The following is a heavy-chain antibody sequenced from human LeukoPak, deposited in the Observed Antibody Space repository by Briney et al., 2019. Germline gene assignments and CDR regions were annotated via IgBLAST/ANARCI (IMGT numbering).Heavy chain of an antibody. CDR2: ISSSGSTT. CDR1: GFTLSEYY. V-gene: IGHV3-11*01. D-gene: IGHD3-10*01. J-gene: IGHJ4*02. CDR3: AREMDGPYGSGSPLDY. Sequence: GGSLRLSCAASGFTLSEYYMSWIRQAPGKGLEWVSYISSSGSTTYYVDSVKGRFTISRDNAKNSLYLQMNSLRAEDTAVYYCAREMDGPYGSGSPLDYWGQGTLVTVSS.